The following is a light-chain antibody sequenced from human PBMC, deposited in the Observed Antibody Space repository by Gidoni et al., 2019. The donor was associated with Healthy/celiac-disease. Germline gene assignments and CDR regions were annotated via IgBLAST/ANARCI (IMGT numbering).Light chain of an antibody. CDR2: GAS. CDR1: QIVNSN. J-gene: IGKJ5*01. V-gene: IGKV3-15*01. CDR3: QQYSNWLT. Sequence: EIVMTQSPATLSVSPGDRATLSCRASQIVNSNLAWYQQTPGQAHRLLIYGASTRASGIPARCSGRWSGTEFTLTISSLQSDEFAVYCCQQYSNWLTFGQGTRVEIK.